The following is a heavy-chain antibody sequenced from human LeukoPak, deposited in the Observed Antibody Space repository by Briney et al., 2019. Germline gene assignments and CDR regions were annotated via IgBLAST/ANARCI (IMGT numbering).Heavy chain of an antibody. CDR2: INSEGSTI. J-gene: IGHJ4*02. CDR3: ARISSDSISYYDH. Sequence: PGGSLRLFCAGSGILLRTYWMHGVRQAPGKGLVWVSRINSEGSTISYADSVKGRFTISRDNAKNTLFLQMNSLRAEDTAVYYCARISSDSISYYDHWGQGTLVTVSS. V-gene: IGHV3-74*01. D-gene: IGHD3-22*01. CDR1: GILLRTYW.